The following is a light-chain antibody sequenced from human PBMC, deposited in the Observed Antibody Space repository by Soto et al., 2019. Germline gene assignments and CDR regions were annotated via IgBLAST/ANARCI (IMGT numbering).Light chain of an antibody. Sequence: QSALTQPPSASGPPGQSVTISCTGTSSDVGGYDYVSWYQQHPGKAPKLIIYEVNKRPSGVPDRFSGSKSANTASLTVSGLQAEDEADYYCNSYAGSNNVLFGGGTKVTVL. J-gene: IGLJ2*01. CDR3: NSYAGSNNVL. CDR1: SSDVGGYDY. CDR2: EVN. V-gene: IGLV2-8*01.